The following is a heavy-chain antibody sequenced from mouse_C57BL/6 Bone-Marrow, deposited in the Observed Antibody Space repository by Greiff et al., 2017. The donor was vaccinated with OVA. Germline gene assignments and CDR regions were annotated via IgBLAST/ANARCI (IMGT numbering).Heavy chain of an antibody. J-gene: IGHJ4*01. Sequence: VQLQQSGAELVRPGTSVKMSCKASGYTFTNYWIGWAKQRPGHGLEWIGDIYPGGGYTNYNEKFKGKATLTADKSSSTAYMQFSSLTSEDSAIDYCAGLGGSSYDDYAMDYWGQGTSVTVSS. D-gene: IGHD1-1*01. CDR3: AGLGGSSYDDYAMDY. CDR2: IYPGGGYT. V-gene: IGHV1-63*01. CDR1: GYTFTNYW.